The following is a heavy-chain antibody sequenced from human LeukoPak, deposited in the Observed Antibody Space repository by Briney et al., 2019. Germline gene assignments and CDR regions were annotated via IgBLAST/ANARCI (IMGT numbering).Heavy chain of an antibody. CDR1: LYSISSGYF. CDR2: IHSGESP. D-gene: IGHD6-19*01. Sequence: SETLSLTCTVSLYSISSGYFWGWIRQPPGKGLEWIAIIHSGESPYYSPSLESRVTMAIDTSKNQLSLKLNSVTAADTAVYYCARGGGVRTGSGWRPGNWFDPWGQGTLVIVSS. V-gene: IGHV4-38-2*02. J-gene: IGHJ5*02. CDR3: ARGGGVRTGSGWRPGNWFDP.